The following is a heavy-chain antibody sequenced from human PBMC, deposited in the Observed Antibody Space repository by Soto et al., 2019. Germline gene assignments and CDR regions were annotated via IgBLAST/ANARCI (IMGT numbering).Heavy chain of an antibody. CDR2: IWYEGANE. Sequence: QVQLVESGGGVVQPGTSLRLSCATSGFTFSSYGMYWVRQAPGKGLELVAVIWYEGANEYYADSVKGRFTISRDNSKNTLYMQMNSLRAEDTAIYYCAKDVGNSWSYYFDFWGQGTLVTVSS. D-gene: IGHD6-13*01. V-gene: IGHV3-33*06. CDR3: AKDVGNSWSYYFDF. CDR1: GFTFSSYG. J-gene: IGHJ4*02.